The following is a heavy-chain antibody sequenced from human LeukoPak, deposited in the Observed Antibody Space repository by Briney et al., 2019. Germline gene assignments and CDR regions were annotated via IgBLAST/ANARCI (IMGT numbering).Heavy chain of an antibody. CDR3: ARDQVEMATITAFDI. J-gene: IGHJ3*02. CDR1: GGTFSSHA. CDR2: IIPIFGTA. V-gene: IGHV1-69*13. D-gene: IGHD5-24*01. Sequence: ASVKVSCKASGGTFSSHAISWVRQAPGQGLEWMGGIIPIFGTANYAQKFQGRVTITADESTSTAYMELSSLRSEDTAVYYCARDQVEMATITAFDIWGQGTMVTVSS.